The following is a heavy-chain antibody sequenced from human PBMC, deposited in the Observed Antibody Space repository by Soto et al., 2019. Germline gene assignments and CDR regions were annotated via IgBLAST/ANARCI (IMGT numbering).Heavy chain of an antibody. CDR1: GGSFSDHY. CDR2: INHSGST. V-gene: IGHV4-34*01. D-gene: IGHD2-15*01. Sequence: SETLSLTCAVYGGSFSDHYWSWIRQPPGKGLEWIGEINHSGSTNHNPSLKSRVTISVDTSKNQFSLKMTSVAAADTAVYYCARVTGGGNFQHWGQGTLVTVAS. J-gene: IGHJ1*01. CDR3: ARVTGGGNFQH.